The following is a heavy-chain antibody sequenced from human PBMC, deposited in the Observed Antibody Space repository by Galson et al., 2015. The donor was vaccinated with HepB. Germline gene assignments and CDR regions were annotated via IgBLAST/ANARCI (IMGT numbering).Heavy chain of an antibody. CDR2: IYYSGST. J-gene: IGHJ6*02. Sequence: LSLTCTVSGGSISSYFWSWIRQPPGKGLEWIGYIYYSGSTNYNPSLKSRVTISVDTSKNQFSLKLNSMTAADTAVYYCARGDEYASSRYAGYYYVMDVWGQGTTVTVSS. D-gene: IGHD6-13*01. V-gene: IGHV4-59*01. CDR1: GGSISSYF. CDR3: ARGDEYASSRYAGYYYVMDV.